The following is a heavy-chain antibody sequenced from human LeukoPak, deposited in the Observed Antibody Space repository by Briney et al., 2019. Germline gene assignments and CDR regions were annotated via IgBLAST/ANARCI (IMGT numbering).Heavy chain of an antibody. CDR1: GGSMTSLY. J-gene: IGHJ4*02. Sequence: SETLSLTCTVSGGSMTSLYWGYIRQAPGKGLDWIGFISWRGYTSYSPALKSRVAISVDTSKSQFSLRLSSMTAADTAFYYCARGRNDNGGMFFDSWAQGTLVTVSS. D-gene: IGHD4-23*01. CDR3: ARGRNDNGGMFFDS. V-gene: IGHV4-59*11. CDR2: ISWRGYT.